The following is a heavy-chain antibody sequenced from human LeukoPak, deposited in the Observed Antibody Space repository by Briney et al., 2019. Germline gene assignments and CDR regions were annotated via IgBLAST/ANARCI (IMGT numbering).Heavy chain of an antibody. Sequence: GGSLRLSCAASGFTFSASWMAWARQTPGKGLEWLANIKPDGSETYYVDSVKGRFTISRDNAKNSLYLQMNSLRAEDTAVYYCARRTEDTAMVTDEPFDYWGQGTLVTVSS. CDR1: GFTFSASW. V-gene: IGHV3-7*01. CDR2: IKPDGSET. J-gene: IGHJ4*02. D-gene: IGHD5-18*01. CDR3: ARRTEDTAMVTDEPFDY.